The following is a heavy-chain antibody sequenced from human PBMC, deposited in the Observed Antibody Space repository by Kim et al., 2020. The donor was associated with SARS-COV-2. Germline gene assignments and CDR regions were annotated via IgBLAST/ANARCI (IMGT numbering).Heavy chain of an antibody. J-gene: IGHJ6*02. CDR1: GYTFTTYF. CDR3: ARDRLASSSWYVNIGMDV. D-gene: IGHD6-13*01. Sequence: ASVKVSCKASGYTFTTYFMHWVRQAPGQGLEWMGVINPGGGSTSYAQTFQGRFTMSRDTSTSTVYMELSSLRSDDTAVYYCARDRLASSSWYVNIGMDVWGQGTTVTVSS. V-gene: IGHV1-46*01. CDR2: INPGGGST.